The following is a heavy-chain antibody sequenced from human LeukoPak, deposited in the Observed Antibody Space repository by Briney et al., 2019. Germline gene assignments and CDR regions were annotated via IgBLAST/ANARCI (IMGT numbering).Heavy chain of an antibody. Sequence: ASVKVSCKASGGSFNNYAISWVRQAPGQGLEWMGGIIPIFGSANYAQNFQGRVTITADASTSTAYMELSSLRSEDTAVYYCARESLPLYSSGWYGNWFDPWGQGTLVTVSS. CDR1: GGSFNNYA. D-gene: IGHD6-19*01. V-gene: IGHV1-69*13. CDR3: ARESLPLYSSGWYGNWFDP. CDR2: IIPIFGSA. J-gene: IGHJ5*02.